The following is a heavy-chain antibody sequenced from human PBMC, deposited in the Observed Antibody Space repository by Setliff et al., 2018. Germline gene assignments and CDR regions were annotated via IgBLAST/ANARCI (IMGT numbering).Heavy chain of an antibody. D-gene: IGHD6-25*01. Sequence: ASVKVSCKASGYTFTGYYMHWVRQAPGQGLEWMGWIIPIFGTANYAQKFQGRVTITRNTSISTAYMELSSLRSEDTAVYYCARDLYNSGSDYWGQGTLVTVSS. V-gene: IGHV1-2*02. CDR3: ARDLYNSGSDY. CDR1: GYTFTGYY. CDR2: IIPIFGTA. J-gene: IGHJ4*02.